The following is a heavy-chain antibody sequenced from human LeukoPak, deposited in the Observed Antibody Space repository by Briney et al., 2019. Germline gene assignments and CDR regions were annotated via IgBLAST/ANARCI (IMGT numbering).Heavy chain of an antibody. J-gene: IGHJ3*02. CDR1: GYTLTELS. D-gene: IGHD6-13*01. Sequence: VASVKVSCKVSGYTLTELSMHWVRQAPGKGLEWMGGFDPEDGETIYAQKFQGRVTMTEDTSTDTAYMELSSLRSEDTAVYYCATASWREGHGGAFDIWGQGTMVTVSS. CDR2: FDPEDGET. CDR3: ATASWREGHGGAFDI. V-gene: IGHV1-24*01.